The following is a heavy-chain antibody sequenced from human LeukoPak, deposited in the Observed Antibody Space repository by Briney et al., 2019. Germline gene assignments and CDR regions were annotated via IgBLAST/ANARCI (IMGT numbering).Heavy chain of an antibody. Sequence: SCKASGGTFSSYAISWVRQAPGKGLEWVSAISGSGDSAYYADSVEGRFTISRDNSKNTLYLQMNSLRAEDTAVYYCAKDIDYWGQGTLVTVSS. V-gene: IGHV3-23*01. CDR3: AKDIDY. CDR1: GGTFSSYA. CDR2: ISGSGDSA. J-gene: IGHJ4*02.